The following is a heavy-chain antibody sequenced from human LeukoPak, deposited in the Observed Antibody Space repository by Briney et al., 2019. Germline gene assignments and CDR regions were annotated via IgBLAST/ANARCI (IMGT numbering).Heavy chain of an antibody. Sequence: SETLSLTCTVSVGSISSSNYYWGWICEPPGKGLEWIGSLYYSGSTSSGSTYYNPSLKSRVTISVDTSKNQFSLRLSSVTAADTAVYYCARDAFDIWGQGTMVTVSS. CDR3: ARDAFDI. CDR1: VGSISSSNYY. CDR2: LYYSGSTSSGST. J-gene: IGHJ3*02. V-gene: IGHV4-39*07.